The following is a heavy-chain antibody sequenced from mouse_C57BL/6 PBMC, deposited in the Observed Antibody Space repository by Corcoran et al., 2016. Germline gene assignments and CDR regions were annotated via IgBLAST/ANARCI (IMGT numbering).Heavy chain of an antibody. CDR3: ARFFITTAPDHYAMDY. Sequence: QVQLQQSGAELVKPGASVKISCKASGYAFSSYWMNWVKPRPGKGLEWIGQIYPGDGDTNYNGKFKGKATLTADKSSSTAYMQLSSLTSEDSAVYFCARFFITTAPDHYAMDYWGQGTSVTVSS. CDR2: IYPGDGDT. D-gene: IGHD1-1*01. J-gene: IGHJ4*01. V-gene: IGHV1-80*01. CDR1: GYAFSSYW.